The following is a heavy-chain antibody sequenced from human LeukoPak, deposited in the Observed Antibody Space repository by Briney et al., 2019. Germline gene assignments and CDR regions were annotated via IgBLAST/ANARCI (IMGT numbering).Heavy chain of an antibody. J-gene: IGHJ4*02. D-gene: IGHD6-13*01. CDR1: GFTFSSYG. CDR3: ARVTRRGSNWYQLDY. CDR2: ISYDGSNK. Sequence: GGSLRLSCTASGFTFSSYGMHWVRQAPGKGLEWVAVISYDGSNKYYADSVKGRFAISRDNSKNTLYLQMSSPRGEDTAVYYCARVTRRGSNWYQLDYWGQGTLVTVSS. V-gene: IGHV3-30*03.